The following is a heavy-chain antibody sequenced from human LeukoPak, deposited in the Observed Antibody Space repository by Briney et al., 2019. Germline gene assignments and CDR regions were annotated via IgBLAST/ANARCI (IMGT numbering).Heavy chain of an antibody. CDR1: GGSISSSSYY. V-gene: IGHV4-39*01. J-gene: IGHJ3*02. CDR3: ARLCSSTSCAYKRAFDI. D-gene: IGHD2-2*01. Sequence: SETLSLTCSVSGGSISSSSYYWGWIRQPPGKGLEWIGSIYYSGSTYYNPSLKSRVTISVDTSKNQFSLKLSSVTAADTAVYYCARLCSSTSCAYKRAFDIWGQGTMVTVSS. CDR2: IYYSGST.